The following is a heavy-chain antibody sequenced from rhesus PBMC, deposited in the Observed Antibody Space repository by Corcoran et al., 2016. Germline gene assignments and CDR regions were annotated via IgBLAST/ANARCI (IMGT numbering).Heavy chain of an antibody. CDR3: AREHGSSGWYFDI. CDR2: FTYSVST. Sequence: QVQLQESGPGLVKPAETLSLTCAVSGGSIRSGYYNWSWIRQSPGKGLEWIGYFTYSVSTSYNPSLKSRVTISRATSKNQFSLKLTSVTAADTAVYYCAREHGSSGWYFDIWGPGTPITISS. D-gene: IGHD4-29*01. CDR1: GGSIRSGYYN. J-gene: IGHJ2*01. V-gene: IGHV4-122*02.